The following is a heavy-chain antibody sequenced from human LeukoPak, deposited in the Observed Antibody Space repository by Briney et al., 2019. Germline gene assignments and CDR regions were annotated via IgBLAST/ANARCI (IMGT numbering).Heavy chain of an antibody. CDR3: ARVPGYGDGAGRRRGYYYYYMDV. J-gene: IGHJ6*03. CDR1: GGSISSYY. V-gene: IGHV4-59*01. CDR2: IYYSGST. D-gene: IGHD4-17*01. Sequence: SETLSLTCTVSGGSISSYYWSWIRQPPGKGLEWIGYIYYSGSTNYNPSLKSRVTISVDTSKNQFSLKLSSVTAADTAVYYCARVPGYGDGAGRRRGYYYYYMDVWGKGTTVTVSS.